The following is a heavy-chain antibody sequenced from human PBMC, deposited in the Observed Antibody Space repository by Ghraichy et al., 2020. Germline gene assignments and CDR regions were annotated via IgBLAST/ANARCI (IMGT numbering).Heavy chain of an antibody. CDR3: ARDRSTVTTFSYWYGMDV. CDR1: GFTFSSYG. J-gene: IGHJ6*02. Sequence: GGSLRLSCAASGFTFSSYGMHWVRQAPGKGLEWVAVIWYDGSNKYYADSVKGRFTISRDNSKNTLYLQMNSLRAEDTAVYYCARDRSTVTTFSYWYGMDVWGQGTTVTVSS. V-gene: IGHV3-33*01. CDR2: IWYDGSNK. D-gene: IGHD4-17*01.